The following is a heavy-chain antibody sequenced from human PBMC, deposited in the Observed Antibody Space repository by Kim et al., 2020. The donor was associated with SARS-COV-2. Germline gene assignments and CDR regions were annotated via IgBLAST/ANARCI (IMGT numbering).Heavy chain of an antibody. CDR3: ARDRNYYGSGSYYKTFDY. V-gene: IGHV3-30*07. J-gene: IGHJ4*02. D-gene: IGHD3-10*01. Sequence: KGRLTISRDNSKNTLYLQMNSLRAEDTAVYYCARDRNYYGSGSYYKTFDYWGQGTLVTVSS.